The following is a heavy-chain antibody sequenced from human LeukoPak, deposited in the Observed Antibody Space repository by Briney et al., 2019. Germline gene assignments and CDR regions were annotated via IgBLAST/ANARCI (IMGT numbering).Heavy chain of an antibody. CDR3: ARGVVADYYYYYMDV. D-gene: IGHD6-13*01. J-gene: IGHJ6*03. CDR1: GGSISSSNW. V-gene: IGHV4-4*02. Sequence: PSETLSLTCAVSGGSISSSNWWSWVRQPPGKGLEWIGEIYHSGSTNYNPSLKSRVTISVDKSKNQFSLKLSSVTAADTAVYYCARGVVADYYYYYMDVWGKGTTVTVSS. CDR2: IYHSGST.